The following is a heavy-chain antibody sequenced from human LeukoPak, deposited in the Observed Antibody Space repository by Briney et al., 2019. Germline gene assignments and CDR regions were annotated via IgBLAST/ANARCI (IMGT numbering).Heavy chain of an antibody. V-gene: IGHV1-8*01. CDR1: VYTFTSYV. J-gene: IGHJ5*02. Sequence: AAVKVSCKASVYTFTSYVLNWVRQATGPGRGWMGWMNPNSGNTDYAQKFQGRVTMTRNTSISTAYMELSSLRSEDTAVYYCARVSGYDLNWFDPWGQGTLVTVSS. CDR3: ARVSGYDLNWFDP. D-gene: IGHD5-12*01. CDR2: MNPNSGNT.